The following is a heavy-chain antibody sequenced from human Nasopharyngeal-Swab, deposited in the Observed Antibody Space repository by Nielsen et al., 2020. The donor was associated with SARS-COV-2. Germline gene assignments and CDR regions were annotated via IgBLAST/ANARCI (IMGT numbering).Heavy chain of an antibody. Sequence: GGSLRLSCAASGFTFSSYSMNWVRQAPGKGLEWVSSISSSSSYIYYADSVKGRFTISRGNAQNSLYLQMNSLRAEDTAVYYCARDSDGGSIFGVVASYGMDVWGQGTTVTVSS. V-gene: IGHV3-21*01. D-gene: IGHD3-3*01. J-gene: IGHJ6*02. CDR3: ARDSDGGSIFGVVASYGMDV. CDR2: ISSSSSYI. CDR1: GFTFSSYS.